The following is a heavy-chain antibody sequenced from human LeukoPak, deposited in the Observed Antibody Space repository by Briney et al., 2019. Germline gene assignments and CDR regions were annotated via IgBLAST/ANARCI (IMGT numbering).Heavy chain of an antibody. Sequence: VASVKVSCKTSGYTFSEYYIYWVRQAPGQGLEWMGWIDPSTGGTNYAQKLQGRVTMTTDTSTSTAYMELRSLRSDDTAVYYCARINYRPIIKFFDFWGQGTLVTVSS. D-gene: IGHD4-11*01. CDR2: IDPSTGGT. CDR1: GYTFSEYY. V-gene: IGHV1-18*01. J-gene: IGHJ4*02. CDR3: ARINYRPIIKFFDF.